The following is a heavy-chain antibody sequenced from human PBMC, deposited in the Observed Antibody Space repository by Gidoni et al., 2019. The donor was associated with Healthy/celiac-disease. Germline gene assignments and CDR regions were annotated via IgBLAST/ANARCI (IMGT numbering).Heavy chain of an antibody. CDR2: ISPILGIA. V-gene: IGHV1-69*08. D-gene: IGHD6-6*01. CDR1: GGTFSSYT. CDR3: AREGTYSSSSTNYYYYGMDV. J-gene: IGHJ6*02. Sequence: QVQLVQAGAEVTKPGSSGKVSCKASGGTFSSYTMRWVRQAPGQGLEWMGRISPILGIANYDQKSQCRVTITADKSTSTAYMELSSLRSEDTAVYSCAREGTYSSSSTNYYYYGMDVWGQGTTVTVSS.